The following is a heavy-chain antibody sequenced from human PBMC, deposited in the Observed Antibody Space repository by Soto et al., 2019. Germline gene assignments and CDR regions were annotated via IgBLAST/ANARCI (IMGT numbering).Heavy chain of an antibody. Sequence: QVQVQESAPGLVKPSETLSLTCTVSGASVSIGSYYWSWIRQPPGKGLEWIGYIFYSGSTNYNPSLKRRVTISVDTSKNQFSLKLSSVTAADTAVYYCARGATGVWYLDLWGRGTLVTVSS. D-gene: IGHD5-12*01. J-gene: IGHJ2*01. V-gene: IGHV4-61*01. CDR2: IFYSGST. CDR3: ARGATGVWYLDL. CDR1: GASVSIGSYY.